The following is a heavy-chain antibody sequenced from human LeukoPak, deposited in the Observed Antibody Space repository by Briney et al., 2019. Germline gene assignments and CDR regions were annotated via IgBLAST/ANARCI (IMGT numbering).Heavy chain of an antibody. CDR2: IYYSGST. J-gene: IGHJ4*02. CDR3: ARVLPYSSGWGVDY. Sequence: SETLSLTCTVSGGSIRSYCWSWIRQPPGKGLEWIGYIYYSGSTNYNPSLKSRVTISVDTSKNQFSLNLSSVTAADTAVYYCARVLPYSSGWGVDYWGQGTLVTVSS. CDR1: GGSIRSYC. D-gene: IGHD6-19*01. V-gene: IGHV4-59*01.